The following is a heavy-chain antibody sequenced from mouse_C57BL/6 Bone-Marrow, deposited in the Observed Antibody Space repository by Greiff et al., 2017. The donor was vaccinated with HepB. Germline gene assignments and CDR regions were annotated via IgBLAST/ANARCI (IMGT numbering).Heavy chain of an antibody. V-gene: IGHV5-17*01. CDR3: ARDRGLRRSHAMDY. J-gene: IGHJ4*01. Sequence: DVMLVESGGGLVKPGGSLKLSCAASGFTFSDYGMHWVRQAPEKGLEWVAYISSGSSTIYYADTVKGRFTISRDNAKNTLFLQMTSLRSEDTAMYYCARDRGLRRSHAMDYWGQGTSVTVSS. D-gene: IGHD2-4*01. CDR1: GFTFSDYG. CDR2: ISSGSSTI.